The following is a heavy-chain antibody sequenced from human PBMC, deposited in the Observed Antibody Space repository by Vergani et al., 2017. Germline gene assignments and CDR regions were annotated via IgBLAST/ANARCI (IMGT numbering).Heavy chain of an antibody. CDR1: GFTFSSYD. CDR3: ARDVAGTWYFDY. D-gene: IGHD6-19*01. CDR2: IGTAGDT. V-gene: IGHV3-13*01. Sequence: EVQLLESGGGLVQPGGSLRLSCAASGFTFSSYDMHWVRQATGKGLEWVSAIGTAGDTYYPGSVKGGFTIYSENAKNSLCLQLNSLRAVDTAVYYWARDVAGTWYFDYWGQGTLVTVSS. J-gene: IGHJ4*02.